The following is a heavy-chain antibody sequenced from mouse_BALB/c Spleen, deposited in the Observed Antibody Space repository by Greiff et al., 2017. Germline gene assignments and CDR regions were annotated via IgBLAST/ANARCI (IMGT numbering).Heavy chain of an antibody. J-gene: IGHJ2*01. CDR1: GFSLTSYG. CDR2: IWAGGST. D-gene: IGHD2-1*01. Sequence: QVQLQQSGPGLVAPSQSLSITCTVSGFSLTSYGVHWVRQPPGKGLEWLGVIWAGGSTNYNSALMSRLSISKDNSKSQVFLKMNSLQTDDTAMYYCARENYGNYGWFDYWGQGTTLTVSS. V-gene: IGHV2-9*02. CDR3: ARENYGNYGWFDY.